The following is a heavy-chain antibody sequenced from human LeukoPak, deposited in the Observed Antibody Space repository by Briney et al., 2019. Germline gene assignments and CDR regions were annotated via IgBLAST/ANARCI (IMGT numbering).Heavy chain of an antibody. Sequence: GGCLRLSCAASGFTFSTFWMSWLRQAPGKGLEWVANIKWDASQNYYVDSVRGRFTISRDNAKNSVFLQMNSLRAEDTAVYYCAREDKYGFDIWGLGTMVAVSS. CDR2: IKWDASQN. CDR3: AREDKYGFDI. J-gene: IGHJ3*02. CDR1: GFTFSTFW. V-gene: IGHV3-7*04.